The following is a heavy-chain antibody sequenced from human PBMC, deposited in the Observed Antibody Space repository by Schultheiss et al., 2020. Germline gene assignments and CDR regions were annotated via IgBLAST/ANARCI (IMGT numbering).Heavy chain of an antibody. D-gene: IGHD1-1*01. CDR3: ARAGTNSPLGYDY. Sequence: SETLSLTCAVYGGSFSGYYWSWIRQPAGKGLEWIGRIYTSGSTNYNPSLKSRVTMSVDTSKNQFSLKLSSVTAADTAVYYCARAGTNSPLGYDYWGQGTLVTVSS. J-gene: IGHJ4*02. CDR2: IYTSGST. CDR1: GGSFSGYY. V-gene: IGHV4-59*10.